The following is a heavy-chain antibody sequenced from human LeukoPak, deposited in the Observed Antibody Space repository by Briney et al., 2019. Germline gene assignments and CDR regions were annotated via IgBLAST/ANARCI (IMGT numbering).Heavy chain of an antibody. Sequence: GGSLRLSCAASGFTFSTYWMHWVRQAPGKGLVWVARIKGDGSSTIYADSVKGRFTIPRDNSKNTLYLQTSSLRAEDTAVYYCARASTTVPNLLDHWGRGTLVTVSS. D-gene: IGHD4-17*01. CDR3: ARASTTVPNLLDH. CDR2: IKGDGSST. V-gene: IGHV3-74*01. CDR1: GFTFSTYW. J-gene: IGHJ4*02.